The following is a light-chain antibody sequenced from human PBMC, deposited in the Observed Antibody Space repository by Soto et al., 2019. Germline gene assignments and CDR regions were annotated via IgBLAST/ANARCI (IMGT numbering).Light chain of an antibody. CDR3: QQYNNWPRT. CDR1: QSLSNN. CDR2: GAS. J-gene: IGKJ1*01. V-gene: IGKV3-15*01. Sequence: EIVLTHSPGTLSLSPGERATLSCRASQSLSNNYLAWYQQKPGQAPRLLIYGASTRATGIPARFSGSGSGTEFTLTISSLQSEDFAVYYCQQYNNWPRTFGQGTKVDIK.